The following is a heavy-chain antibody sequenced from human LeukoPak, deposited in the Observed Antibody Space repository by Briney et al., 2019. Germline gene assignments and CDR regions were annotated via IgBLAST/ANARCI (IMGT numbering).Heavy chain of an antibody. V-gene: IGHV3-43*02. D-gene: IGHD6-19*01. CDR1: GFSFDDYA. J-gene: IGHJ4*02. CDR3: ARESDSSGWYDY. Sequence: PGGSLRLSCAAPGFSFDDYAIHWVRQAPGKGLEWVSLISGDGGSTFYADSVKGRFTISRDNSKNSLYLQMSSLRSEDTALYYCARESDSSGWYDYWGQGTLVTVSS. CDR2: ISGDGGST.